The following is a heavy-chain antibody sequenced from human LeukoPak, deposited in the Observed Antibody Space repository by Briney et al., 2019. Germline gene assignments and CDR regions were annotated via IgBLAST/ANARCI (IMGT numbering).Heavy chain of an antibody. CDR3: ARLRDGYIDY. D-gene: IGHD5-24*01. CDR2: IKQGGSEK. J-gene: IGHJ4*02. Sequence: GGSLRLSCAASGFTFSSYWMSWVRQAPGKGLEWVANIKQGGSEKYYVDSVKGRITISRDNAKTSLYLQMNSLRAEDTAVYYCARLRDGYIDYWGQGTLVTVSS. V-gene: IGHV3-7*01. CDR1: GFTFSSYW.